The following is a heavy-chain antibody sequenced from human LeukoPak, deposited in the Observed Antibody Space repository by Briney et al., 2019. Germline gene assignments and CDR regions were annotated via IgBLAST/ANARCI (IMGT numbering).Heavy chain of an antibody. V-gene: IGHV3-7*01. CDR3: ARLTTNPDAFDI. D-gene: IGHD2-8*01. CDR1: GFTFSDYW. J-gene: IGHJ3*02. CDR2: IKGDGSEK. Sequence: PGGSLRLSCAASGFTFSDYWMTWVRQAPGKGLEWVANIKGDGSEKYYVDSVKGRFTISRDNAKNSLYLQMNSLRAEDTSVYYCARLTTNPDAFDIWGQGTMVTVSS.